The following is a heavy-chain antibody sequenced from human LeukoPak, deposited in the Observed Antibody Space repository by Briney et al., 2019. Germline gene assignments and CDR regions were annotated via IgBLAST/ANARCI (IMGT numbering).Heavy chain of an antibody. V-gene: IGHV3-7*01. D-gene: IGHD1/OR15-1a*01. Sequence: GGSLRLSCAASGFIFTSNRMNWVRQAPGKGLEWVANIKHDGSEQIYVDSVKGRFTISRDNAKDSVYLQMNSLRAEDTAVYYCTRGSGEHGGVSDRWGQGTLVIVS. CDR2: IKHDGSEQ. CDR1: GFIFTSNR. CDR3: TRGSGEHGGVSDR. J-gene: IGHJ5*02.